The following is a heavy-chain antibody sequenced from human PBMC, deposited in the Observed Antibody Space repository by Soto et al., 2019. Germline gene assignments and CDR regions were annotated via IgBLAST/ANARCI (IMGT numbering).Heavy chain of an antibody. CDR3: ARSVEGHFDY. CDR2: ITSDTNTI. V-gene: IGHV3-48*02. CDR1: GFRFNIYS. Sequence: EVQLVESGGGLGQPGGSLRLSCAASGFRFNIYSMYWIRQAPGKGLEWFAYITSDTNTIKYADSVRGRFAISRDNAKNSVDLQMNSLRDEDTAVYYCARSVEGHFDYWGQGTVVTVSS. D-gene: IGHD6-19*01. J-gene: IGHJ4*02.